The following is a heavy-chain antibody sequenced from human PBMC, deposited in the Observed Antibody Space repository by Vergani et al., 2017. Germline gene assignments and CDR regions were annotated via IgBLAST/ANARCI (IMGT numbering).Heavy chain of an antibody. CDR3: ARGAIVVVPAALEAFDI. Sequence: QVQLVQSGAEVKKPGSSVKVSCKASGGTFSSYAISWVRQAPGQGLEWMGRIIPILGTANYEQKFQGRVTITADESTSTAYMELSSLRSEDTAVYYCARGAIVVVPAALEAFDIWGQGTMVTVSS. CDR2: IIPILGTA. V-gene: IGHV1-69*11. D-gene: IGHD2-2*01. CDR1: GGTFSSYA. J-gene: IGHJ3*02.